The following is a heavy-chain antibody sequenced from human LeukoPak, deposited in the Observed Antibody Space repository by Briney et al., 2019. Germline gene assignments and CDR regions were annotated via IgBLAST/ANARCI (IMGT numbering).Heavy chain of an antibody. J-gene: IGHJ4*02. D-gene: IGHD7-27*01. CDR1: GFTVSSNY. CDR2: IKEDGSQK. Sequence: QTGGSLRLSCAASGFTVSSNYMSWVRQAPGKGLEWVANIKEDGSQKYYVDSVKGRFTISRDNAKNSLYLQMDSLKAEDTAVYYCARENWANDYWGQGTLVTVSS. CDR3: ARENWANDY. V-gene: IGHV3-7*01.